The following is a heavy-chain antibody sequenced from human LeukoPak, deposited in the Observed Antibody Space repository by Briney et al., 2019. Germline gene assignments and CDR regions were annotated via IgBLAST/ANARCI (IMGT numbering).Heavy chain of an antibody. CDR3: ARAVGYYDSSEFDY. CDR1: GYTFTDYY. D-gene: IGHD3-22*01. J-gene: IGHJ4*02. Sequence: GASVKVSCKASGYTFTDYYIHWVRQAPGQGLEWMGRINPNSGGTNYAQKFQGRVTMTRDTSISTAYMELSRLRSDDTAVYYCARAVGYYDSSEFDYWGQGTLVTVSS. CDR2: INPNSGGT. V-gene: IGHV1-2*06.